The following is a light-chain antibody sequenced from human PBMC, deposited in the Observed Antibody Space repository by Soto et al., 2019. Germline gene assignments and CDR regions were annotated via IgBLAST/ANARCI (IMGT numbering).Light chain of an antibody. Sequence: DIQMTQSPSSLSASVGDRVTMTCRASQSISSYLNWYQQKPGKAPKLLIYAASSLQSGVPSRFSGSGSGTDFTLTISSLQPEDFATYYCQHSYSTPPYTFGQGTKLEIK. J-gene: IGKJ2*01. CDR2: AAS. CDR1: QSISSY. V-gene: IGKV1-39*01. CDR3: QHSYSTPPYT.